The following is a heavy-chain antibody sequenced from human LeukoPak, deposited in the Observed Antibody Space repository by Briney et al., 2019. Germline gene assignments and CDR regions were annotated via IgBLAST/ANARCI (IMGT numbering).Heavy chain of an antibody. Sequence: GGSLRLSCAASGFTFSSSAIHWVRQAPGKGLEWVAFISYDGSTKYYADSVKGRFTISRDNSKNTLYLQMNSLRVEDTAVYYCARVGGVTPFFYFDFWGQGTLVTVSS. D-gene: IGHD1-26*01. CDR3: ARVGGVTPFFYFDF. J-gene: IGHJ4*02. CDR1: GFTFSSSA. CDR2: ISYDGSTK. V-gene: IGHV3-30*04.